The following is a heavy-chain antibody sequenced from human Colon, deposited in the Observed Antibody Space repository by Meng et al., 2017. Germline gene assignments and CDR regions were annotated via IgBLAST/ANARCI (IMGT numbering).Heavy chain of an antibody. CDR1: GGSFSGFY. D-gene: IGHD4-17*01. CDR3: ATGLRHGDWFDP. V-gene: IGHV4-34*02. Sequence: QVQTKQGGAGLLKPSETLSLTCAVSGGSFSGFYWSWIRQPPGKGLEWIGEIDHFGISNYNSSLKGRLTMSVDTSKKQISLTLTSVTAADTAVYYCATGLRHGDWFDPWGPGTLVTVSS. J-gene: IGHJ5*02. CDR2: IDHFGIS.